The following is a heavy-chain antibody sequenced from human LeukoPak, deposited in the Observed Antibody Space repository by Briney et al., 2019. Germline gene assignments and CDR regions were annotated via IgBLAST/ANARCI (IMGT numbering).Heavy chain of an antibody. CDR3: ARVPREGHDNWFDP. V-gene: IGHV3-7*01. CDR1: GFIFKNFW. Sequence: PGGSLRLSCAASGFIFKNFWMTWVRQAPGKGLEWVANIKRDGSDRYYVDSVKGRFTISRDNAKNSLFLQMNSLSPEDTAVYYLARVPREGHDNWFDPWGQGTRVTVSS. D-gene: IGHD1-26*01. J-gene: IGHJ5*02. CDR2: IKRDGSDR.